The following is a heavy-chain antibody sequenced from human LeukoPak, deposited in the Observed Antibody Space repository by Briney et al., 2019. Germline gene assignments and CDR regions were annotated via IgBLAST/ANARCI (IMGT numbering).Heavy chain of an antibody. CDR2: INPNSGGT. CDR3: ARGGPRRDYDILTGYYLSYWYFDL. J-gene: IGHJ2*01. D-gene: IGHD3-9*01. V-gene: IGHV1-2*02. Sequence: ASVKVSCKASGYTFTAYYMHWVRQAPGQGLEWMGWINPNSGGTNYAQKFQGRVTMTRDTSISTAYMELSRLRSDDTAVYYCARGGPRRDYDILTGYYLSYWYFDLWGRGTLVTVSS. CDR1: GYTFTAYY.